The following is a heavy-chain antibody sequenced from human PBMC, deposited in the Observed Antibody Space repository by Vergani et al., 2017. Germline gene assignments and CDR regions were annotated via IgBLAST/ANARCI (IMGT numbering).Heavy chain of an antibody. J-gene: IGHJ4*02. D-gene: IGHD1-26*01. CDR3: ARARRRVIVGATPTTPHFDY. CDR2: ISSSSSYI. V-gene: IGHV3-21*01. Sequence: EVLLVESGGGLVKPGGSLRLSCAASGFTFSSYSMNWVRQAPGKGLEWVSSISSSSSYIYYADSVKGRFTISRDNAKNSLYLQMNSLRAEDTAVYYCARARRRVIVGATPTTPHFDYWGQGTLVTVSS. CDR1: GFTFSSYS.